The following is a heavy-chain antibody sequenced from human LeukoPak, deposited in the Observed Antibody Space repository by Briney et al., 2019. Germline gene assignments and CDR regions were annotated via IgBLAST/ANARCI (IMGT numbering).Heavy chain of an antibody. Sequence: SETLSLTCTVSGASVSSYYWNWIRQPPGKGLEWIGYIYYSGSTNYNPSLKSRVTISVDTSKNQFSLKLNSVTAADTAVYYCAREESGGYFDYGGQGTLVTVSS. D-gene: IGHD2-8*02. V-gene: IGHV4-59*02. CDR2: IYYSGST. CDR3: AREESGGYFDY. J-gene: IGHJ4*02. CDR1: GASVSSYY.